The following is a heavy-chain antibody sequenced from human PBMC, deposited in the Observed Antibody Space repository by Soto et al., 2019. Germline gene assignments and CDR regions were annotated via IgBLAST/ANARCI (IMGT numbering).Heavy chain of an antibody. D-gene: IGHD2-2*01. CDR1: GFTFSTYA. CDR3: AKDSCTSTSCYEDY. CDR2: ISGSGGST. Sequence: HGGSLRFSCAASGFTFSTYAMSWVRQAPGKGLEWVSAISGSGGSTYYADSVKGRFTISRDNSKNTLYLQMNSLRAEDTALYYCAKDSCTSTSCYEDYWGQGTLVTVSS. J-gene: IGHJ4*02. V-gene: IGHV3-23*01.